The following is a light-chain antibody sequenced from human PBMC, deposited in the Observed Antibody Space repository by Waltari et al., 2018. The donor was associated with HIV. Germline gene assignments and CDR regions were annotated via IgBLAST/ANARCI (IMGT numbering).Light chain of an antibody. CDR3: QQYYSFPAT. V-gene: IGKV4-1*01. CDR2: WAS. Sequence: DIVMTQSPDSLAVSLGERATINCQSGRSVLSSSKNRNYLAWYQNKPRQPPKLLSSWASTRESGVPDRFSGSGSGTNFTLTISSLQAEDVAFYYCQQYYSFPATFGQGTKVEIK. CDR1: RSVLSSSKNRNY. J-gene: IGKJ1*01.